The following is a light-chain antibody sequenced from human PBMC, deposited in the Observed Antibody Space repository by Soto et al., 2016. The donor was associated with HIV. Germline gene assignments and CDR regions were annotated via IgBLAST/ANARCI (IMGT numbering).Light chain of an antibody. Sequence: SSELTQDPAVSVALGQTVTITCQGDSLRRFDASWFQQKPGQAPLLVIYGRDSRPSEIPDRFSGSSSGNTASLTITGAQAEDAADYYCDSRDGTDTYVVFGGGTKLTVL. CDR1: SLRRFD. J-gene: IGLJ2*01. V-gene: IGLV3-19*01. CDR2: GRD. CDR3: DSRDGTDTYVV.